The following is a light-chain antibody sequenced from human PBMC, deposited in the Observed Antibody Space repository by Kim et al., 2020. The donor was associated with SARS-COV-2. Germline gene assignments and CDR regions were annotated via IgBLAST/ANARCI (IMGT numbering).Light chain of an antibody. CDR1: QSVSTN. Sequence: EIVMTQSPPTLSVSPGEGATLSCRASQSVSTNLAWYQQHPGQAPRLLIHGASTRATGIPATFSGSGSGTEFTLTISSLQSEDFAVYYCQQYTTWPLTFGQGTRLEIK. CDR3: QQYTTWPLT. J-gene: IGKJ5*01. CDR2: GAS. V-gene: IGKV3-15*01.